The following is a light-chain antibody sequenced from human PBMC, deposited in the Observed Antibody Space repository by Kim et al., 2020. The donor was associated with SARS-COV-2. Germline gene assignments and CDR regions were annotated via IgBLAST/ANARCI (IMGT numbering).Light chain of an antibody. CDR1: QTINNY. V-gene: IGKV3-15*01. CDR2: GAS. J-gene: IGKJ4*01. CDR3: RQYKTGPLT. Sequence: EIVMTQSPATLSVSPGERATLSCRASQTINNYLAWYQQKPGQAPSLLINGASTRATGIPVRFSGSGSGTEFTLTISSLQSEDFALYYCRQYKTGPLTFGGGAKVGIK.